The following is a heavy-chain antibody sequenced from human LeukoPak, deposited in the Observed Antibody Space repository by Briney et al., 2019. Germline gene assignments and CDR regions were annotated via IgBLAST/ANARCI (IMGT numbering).Heavy chain of an antibody. Sequence: PSGYLRLYCAASGFTVSSNYMSWVRQAPGKGLEWVSVIYSGGNTYYADSVKGRFTISGDTSKNTFYLQMNSLSAEDTAVYYCARNSSFDYWGQGTLVTVSS. V-gene: IGHV3-66*01. D-gene: IGHD2-21*01. CDR3: ARNSSFDY. J-gene: IGHJ4*02. CDR1: GFTVSSNY. CDR2: IYSGGNT.